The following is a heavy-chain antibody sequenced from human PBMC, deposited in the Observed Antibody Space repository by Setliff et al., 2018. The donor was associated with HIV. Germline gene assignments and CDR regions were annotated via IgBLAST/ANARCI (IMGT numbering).Heavy chain of an antibody. J-gene: IGHJ5*02. CDR2: VYFSGST. V-gene: IGHV4-61*02. Sequence: PSETLSLTCSVSGASITSGIYYWAWIRQPAGKGLEFIGRVYFSGSTNYNPSLKSRVTISLDTSKNRFSLNLRSVTAADTAVYYYARGFGSLDPWGKGTLVTVSS. D-gene: IGHD1-26*01. CDR1: GASITSGIYY. CDR3: ARGFGSLDP.